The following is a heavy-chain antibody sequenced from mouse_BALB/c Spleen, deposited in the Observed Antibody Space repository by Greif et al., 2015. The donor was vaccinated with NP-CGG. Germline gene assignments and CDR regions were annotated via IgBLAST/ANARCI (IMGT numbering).Heavy chain of an antibody. V-gene: IGHV10-1*02. D-gene: IGHD2-4*01. CDR2: IRSKSNNYAT. CDR1: GFTFNTYA. J-gene: IGHJ4*01. Sequence: EVKLMESGGGLVQPKGSLKLSCAASGFTFNTYAVNWVRQAPGKGLEWVARIRSKSNNYATYYADSVKDRFTISRDDSQSMLYLQMNNLKTEDTAMYYCVRLSDYDGPYAMDYWGQGTSVTVSS. CDR3: VRLSDYDGPYAMDY.